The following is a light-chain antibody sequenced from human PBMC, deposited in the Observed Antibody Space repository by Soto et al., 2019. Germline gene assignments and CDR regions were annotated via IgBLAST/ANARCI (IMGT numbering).Light chain of an antibody. CDR1: SFNIGAGYD. CDR2: TNR. V-gene: IGLV1-40*01. J-gene: IGLJ3*02. Sequence: QSVLTQPPSVSGAPGQSITISCTGSSFNIGAGYDVHWYQQLPGTAPKLLIYTNRNRPSGVPDRFSGSKSDTSASLAITGLQAEDEADYYCQSYDSSLSGSVFGGGTKLTVL. CDR3: QSYDSSLSGSV.